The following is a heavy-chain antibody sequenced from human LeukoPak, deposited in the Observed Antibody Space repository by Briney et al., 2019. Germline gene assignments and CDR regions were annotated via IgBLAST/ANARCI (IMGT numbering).Heavy chain of an antibody. J-gene: IGHJ4*02. CDR3: ARGSYVWGSYPRGAYY. Sequence: GGSLRLSCAASGFTFSDYYMSWIRQAPGKGLEWVSYISSSGSTICYADSVKGRFTISRDNAKNSLYLQMNSLRAEDTAVYYCARGSYVWGSYPRGAYYWGQGTLVTVSS. CDR1: GFTFSDYY. D-gene: IGHD3-16*02. CDR2: ISSSGSTI. V-gene: IGHV3-11*01.